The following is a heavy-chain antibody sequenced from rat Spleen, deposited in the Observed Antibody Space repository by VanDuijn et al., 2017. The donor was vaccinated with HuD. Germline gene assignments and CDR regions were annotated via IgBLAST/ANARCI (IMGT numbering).Heavy chain of an antibody. CDR3: TRPNYPGFNYFDY. D-gene: IGHD1-4*01. V-gene: IGHV5-29*01. CDR2: ISYDGSNT. J-gene: IGHJ2*01. CDR1: GFTFIDYY. Sequence: EVQLAESDGGLVQPGRSLKLSCAASGFTFIDYYMAWVRQAPTKGLEWVATISYDGSNTYYRDSVKGRFTISRDNANSTLYLQMDSLRSEDTATYYCTRPNYPGFNYFDYWGQGVMVTVSS.